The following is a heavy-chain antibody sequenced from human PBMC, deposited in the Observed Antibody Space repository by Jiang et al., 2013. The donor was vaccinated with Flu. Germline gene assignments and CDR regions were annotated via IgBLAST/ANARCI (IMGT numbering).Heavy chain of an antibody. J-gene: IGHJ4*02. V-gene: IGHV1-46*01. Sequence: SGAEVKRPGASVKVSCQASGYLFTSYLIHWVRQAPGQGLEWMGMFDPYNSRTSYAQRFQGRVSMTRDTSTTTVFMELSSLRSEDTAVYYCARTYGIGQIDYWGQGTLVTVSS. CDR2: FDPYNSRT. CDR1: GYLFTSYL. D-gene: IGHD3-10*01. CDR3: ARTYGIGQIDY.